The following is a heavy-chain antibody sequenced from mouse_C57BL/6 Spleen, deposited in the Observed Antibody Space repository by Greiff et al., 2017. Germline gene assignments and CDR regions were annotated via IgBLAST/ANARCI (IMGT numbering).Heavy chain of an antibody. V-gene: IGHV5-4*01. CDR1: GFTFSSYA. CDR2: ISDGGSYT. J-gene: IGHJ2*01. CDR3: ARDGTGARGSFDY. Sequence: VQLKESGGGLVKPGGSLKLSCAASGFTFSSYAMSWVRQTPEKRLEWVATISDGGSYTYYPDNVKGRFTISRDNAKNNLYLQMSHLKSEDTAMYYCARDGTGARGSFDYWGQGTTLTVSS. D-gene: IGHD4-1*01.